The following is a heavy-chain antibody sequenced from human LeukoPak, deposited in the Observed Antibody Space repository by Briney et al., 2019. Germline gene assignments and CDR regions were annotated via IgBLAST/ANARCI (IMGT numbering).Heavy chain of an antibody. CDR1: GGSISSGDYY. J-gene: IGHJ4*02. CDR3: ARITPQPWYSSSWEGAANFDY. Sequence: NPSETLSLTCTVSGGSISSGDYYWSWIRQPPGKGLEWIGYSYYSGSTNYNPSLKSRVTISVDTSKNQFSLKLSSVTAADTAVYYCARITPQPWYSSSWEGAANFDYWGQGTLVTVSS. CDR2: SYYSGST. D-gene: IGHD6-13*01. V-gene: IGHV4-61*08.